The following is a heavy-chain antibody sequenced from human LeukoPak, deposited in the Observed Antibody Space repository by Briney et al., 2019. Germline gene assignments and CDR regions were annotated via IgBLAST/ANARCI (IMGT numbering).Heavy chain of an antibody. CDR2: ISSSSSYI. J-gene: IGHJ4*02. CDR1: GFTFSSDS. V-gene: IGHV3-21*01. Sequence: GGSLRLSCAATGFTFSSDSMNWVRQAPGKGLEWVSSISSSSSYIFYADSVKGRFTISRDNAKNSLYLQMNSLRVEDTAVYYCAGGGVSIAVTGTGGFDYWGQGTLVTVSS. D-gene: IGHD6-19*01. CDR3: AGGGVSIAVTGTGGFDY.